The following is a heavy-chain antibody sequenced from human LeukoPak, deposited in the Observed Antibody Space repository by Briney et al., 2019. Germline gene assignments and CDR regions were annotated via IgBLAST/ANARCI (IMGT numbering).Heavy chain of an antibody. J-gene: IGHJ4*02. V-gene: IGHV4-4*07. CDR1: DGSISSFC. Sequence: PSETLTLTCSVSDGSISSFCWSWIRQPAGKGLEWIGRIHTSGSTDYNPSLKSRVTMSVDTSKNQFSLKLSSVTAADTAVYYCASNWSDFDYWGPGTLVTVSS. D-gene: IGHD1-1*01. CDR2: IHTSGST. CDR3: ASNWSDFDY.